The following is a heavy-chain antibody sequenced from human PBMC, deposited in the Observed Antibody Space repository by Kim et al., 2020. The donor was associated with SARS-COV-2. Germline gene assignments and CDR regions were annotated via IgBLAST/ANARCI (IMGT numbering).Heavy chain of an antibody. Sequence: SVKVSCKASGGTFSSYAISWVRQAPGQGLEWMGGIIPIFGTANYAQKFQGRVTITADESTSTAYMELSSLRSEDTAVYYCARERDIVVVPAARGQDNWFDPWGQGTLVTVSS. V-gene: IGHV1-69*13. CDR3: ARERDIVVVPAARGQDNWFDP. CDR1: GGTFSSYA. D-gene: IGHD2-2*01. J-gene: IGHJ5*02. CDR2: IIPIFGTA.